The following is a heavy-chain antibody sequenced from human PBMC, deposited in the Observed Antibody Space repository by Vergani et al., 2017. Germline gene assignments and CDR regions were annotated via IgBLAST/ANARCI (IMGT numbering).Heavy chain of an antibody. J-gene: IGHJ6*03. CDR2: VYYTGST. CDR1: GDPINSSTYY. Sequence: QLQLQESGPGLVKPSETLSLTCTVSGDPINSSTYYRGWIRQTPEKGLEWIGSVYYTGSTDYNPSLTSRGTMSIDTSKNVVSLRMTSVTAADTAVYYCARQTEGDHYYYYLDAWAKGAAVTVSS. V-gene: IGHV4-39*01. CDR3: ARQTEGDHYYYYLDA. D-gene: IGHD1-26*01.